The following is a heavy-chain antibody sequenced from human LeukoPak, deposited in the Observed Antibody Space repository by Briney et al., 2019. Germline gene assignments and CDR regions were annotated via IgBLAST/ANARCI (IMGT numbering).Heavy chain of an antibody. D-gene: IGHD5-12*01. CDR2: IHNSGST. V-gene: IGHV4-59*01. Sequence: SETLSLTCTVSGASISNFYWSWIRQPPGKGLEWIGYIHNSGSTNYNPSLKSRVAISLDTSKNQFSLKLTSVTAADTAVYYCARARGYGHYFDYWGQGTLVTVSP. CDR1: GASISNFY. J-gene: IGHJ4*02. CDR3: ARARGYGHYFDY.